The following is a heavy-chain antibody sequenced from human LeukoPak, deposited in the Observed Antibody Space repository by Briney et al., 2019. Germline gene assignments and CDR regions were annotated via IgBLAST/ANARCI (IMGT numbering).Heavy chain of an antibody. D-gene: IGHD6-19*01. CDR3: ARHVENGQWLDPVLYYFDY. Sequence: SETLSLTCTASGGSISSSSYYWGWIRQPPGKGLEWIGSIYYSGSTYYNPSLKSRVTISVDTSKNQFSLKLSSVTAADTAVYYCARHVENGQWLDPVLYYFDYWGQGTLVTVSS. CDR1: GGSISSSSYY. V-gene: IGHV4-39*01. CDR2: IYYSGST. J-gene: IGHJ4*02.